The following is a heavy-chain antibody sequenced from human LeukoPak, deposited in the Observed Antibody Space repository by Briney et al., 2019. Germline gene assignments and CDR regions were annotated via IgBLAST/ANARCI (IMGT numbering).Heavy chain of an antibody. CDR3: AKDQRDSELFDY. D-gene: IGHD1-14*01. CDR1: GFTFSSYG. CDR2: IRYDGSNK. Sequence: GGSLRLSCAASGFTFSSYGMHWVRQAPGKGLEWVAFIRYDGSNKYYADSVKGRFTISRDNSKNTLYLQMNSLRAEDTAVYYCAKDQRDSELFDYWGQGTLVSVSS. J-gene: IGHJ4*02. V-gene: IGHV3-30*02.